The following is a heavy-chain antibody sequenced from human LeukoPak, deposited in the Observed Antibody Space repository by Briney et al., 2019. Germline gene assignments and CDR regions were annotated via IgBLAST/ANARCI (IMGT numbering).Heavy chain of an antibody. V-gene: IGHV3-30-3*01. J-gene: IGHJ3*02. CDR2: ISYDGSNK. D-gene: IGHD2-2*01. Sequence: GGSLRLSCAASGFTFSGYPIHWVRQAPGKGLEWVAVISYDGSNKYYADSVKGRFTISRDNSKNTLYLQMNSLRAEDTAVYYCARDTGRYCGSTSCYFSSAFDIWGQGTMVTVSS. CDR1: GFTFSGYP. CDR3: ARDTGRYCGSTSCYFSSAFDI.